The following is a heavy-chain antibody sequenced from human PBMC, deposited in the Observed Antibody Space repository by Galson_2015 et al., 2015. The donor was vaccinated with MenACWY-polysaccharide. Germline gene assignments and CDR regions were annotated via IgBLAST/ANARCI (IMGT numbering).Heavy chain of an antibody. Sequence: CAISGDSVSNNHVAWNWIRQSPSRGLEWLGRTYRGSNQYAASMRGRTAINSDTSTNQLSLQLSSVTPEDTGLYYCARGAYSSFDIWGQGTMVTVSS. D-gene: IGHD2-15*01. CDR2: TYRGSN. J-gene: IGHJ3*02. CDR3: ARGAYSSFDI. CDR1: GDSVSNNHVA. V-gene: IGHV6-1*01.